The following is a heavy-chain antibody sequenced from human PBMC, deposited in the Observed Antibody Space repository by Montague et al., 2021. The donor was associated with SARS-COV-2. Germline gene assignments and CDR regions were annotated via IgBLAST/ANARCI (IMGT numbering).Heavy chain of an antibody. J-gene: IGHJ6*02. CDR1: GRWTSGED. Sequence: SETLSLTCSRLGRWTSGEDGRGTRLTPGNLRTWIAAFGFKKKTNYNPSLKSRVTISVDTSNNQFSLKLISVTASDTAVYYCARVRYYCSGTSLGMDDWGQGTTVNVSS. D-gene: IGHD3-10*01. CDR3: ARVRYYCSGTSLGMDD. V-gene: IGHV4-34*01. CDR2: FGFKKKT.